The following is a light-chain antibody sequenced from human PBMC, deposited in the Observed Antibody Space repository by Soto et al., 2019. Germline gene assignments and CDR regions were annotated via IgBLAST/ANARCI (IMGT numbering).Light chain of an antibody. CDR2: EVT. CDR1: GSDVGGYDY. CDR3: SSYAGSNTYV. V-gene: IGLV2-8*01. Sequence: QSALTQPASVSGSPGQSITISCTGTGSDVGGYDYVSWYQHHPGKAPKVMIYEVTKRPSGVPDRFSGSKSGNTASLTVSGLQAEDEADHYCSSYAGSNTYVFGIGTKVTVL. J-gene: IGLJ1*01.